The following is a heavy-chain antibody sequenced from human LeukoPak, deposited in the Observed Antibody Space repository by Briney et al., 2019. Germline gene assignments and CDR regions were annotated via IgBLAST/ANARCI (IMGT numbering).Heavy chain of an antibody. D-gene: IGHD2-21*01. J-gene: IGHJ4*02. CDR1: GFTFSRFW. V-gene: IGHV3-7*05. Sequence: GGSPRLSCAASGFTFSRFWMSWVRQAPGKGLEWVANIKEDGSEQYYVDSLKGRFTISRDNAKNSLYLLMNSLRVEDTAVYYCARDVPRGGNSYDYWGQGTLVTVSS. CDR3: ARDVPRGGNSYDY. CDR2: IKEDGSEQ.